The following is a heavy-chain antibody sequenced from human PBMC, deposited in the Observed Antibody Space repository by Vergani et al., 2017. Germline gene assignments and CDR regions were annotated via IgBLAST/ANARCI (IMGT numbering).Heavy chain of an antibody. V-gene: IGHV5-51*01. D-gene: IGHD3-22*01. J-gene: IGHJ4*01. CDR3: ARLYGRDSSGSKYFDY. CDR1: GYSFTNYW. Sequence: EVQLVQSGAEVKKPGESLKISCQISGYSFTNYWIGWVRQMPGKGLEWMGIIHPADSDTRYSPSFQGQVTISVDKSISTAYLQRSSLRASDSAMYYCARLYGRDSSGSKYFDYWGHGTLVNVSS. CDR2: IHPADSDT.